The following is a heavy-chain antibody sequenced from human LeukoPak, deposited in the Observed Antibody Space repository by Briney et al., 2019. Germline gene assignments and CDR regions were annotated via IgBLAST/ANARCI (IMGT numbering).Heavy chain of an antibody. CDR3: ARVRSGGYYVNYYYYMDV. CDR1: GYTFTCYG. CDR2: ISAYNGNT. V-gene: IGHV1-18*01. J-gene: IGHJ6*03. D-gene: IGHD1-26*01. Sequence: KLICKGAGYTFTCYGCGWVGQAPGQGLGGMGWISAYNGNTNYAQKLQGRVTMTTDTSTSTAYMELRSLRSDYTAVYYCARVRSGGYYVNYYYYMDVCGKGTTFTISS.